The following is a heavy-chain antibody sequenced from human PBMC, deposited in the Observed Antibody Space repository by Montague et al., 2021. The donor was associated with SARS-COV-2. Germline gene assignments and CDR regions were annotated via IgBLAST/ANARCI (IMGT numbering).Heavy chain of an antibody. CDR1: GFTFDDYA. J-gene: IGHJ6*02. CDR2: ISWNSGSI. CDR3: AKDMGGAVAVPPHYYYYGMDV. D-gene: IGHD6-19*01. Sequence: SLRLSCAASGFTFDDYALHWVRHAPGTGLEWVSGISWNSGSIGYAYSVTGRFPISRDNAKNSLYLQMNSLRAEDTALYYCAKDMGGAVAVPPHYYYYGMDVWGQGTTVTGSS. V-gene: IGHV3-9*01.